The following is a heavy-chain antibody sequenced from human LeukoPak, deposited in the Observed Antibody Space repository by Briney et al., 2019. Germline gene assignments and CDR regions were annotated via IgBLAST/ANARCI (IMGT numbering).Heavy chain of an antibody. V-gene: IGHV3-30*02. D-gene: IGHD4-17*01. J-gene: IGHJ4*02. CDR1: GFTFSTYG. CDR2: IRYDVSHK. CDR3: ANDGYGDYVIDY. Sequence: GGSLRLSCASSGFTFSTYGMHCVRHAQGKALERVVFIRYDVSHKYYADSVKGRFPISRVNSKNTLYLQMNSLRAEDTAVYYCANDGYGDYVIDYWGQGTLVTVSS.